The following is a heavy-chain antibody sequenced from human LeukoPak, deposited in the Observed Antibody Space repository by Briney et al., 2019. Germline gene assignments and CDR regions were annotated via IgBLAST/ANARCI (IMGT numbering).Heavy chain of an antibody. V-gene: IGHV4-34*01. D-gene: IGHD3-22*01. Sequence: SETLSLTCAVFGGTFSGYYWTWIRQPPGKALEWIGEINHTGSTNYNPSLKSRLTISVDTSKNHSSLNLTSMTAADTALYFCARGYYDRSGYYYFDYWGQGTLVTVSS. CDR1: GGTFSGYY. CDR3: ARGYYDRSGYYYFDY. J-gene: IGHJ4*02. CDR2: INHTGST.